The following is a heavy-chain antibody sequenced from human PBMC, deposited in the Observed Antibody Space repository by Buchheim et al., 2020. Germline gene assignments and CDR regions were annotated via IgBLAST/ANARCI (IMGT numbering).Heavy chain of an antibody. CDR2: INPSGGST. J-gene: IGHJ6*02. V-gene: IGHV1-46*03. CDR1: GYTFTSYY. CDR3: ARQGSQLLYAMTSWDYYYGMDV. Sequence: QVQLVQSGAEVKKPGASVKVSCKASGYTFTSYYMHWVRQAPGQGLEWMGIINPSGGSTSYAQKFQGRVTMTRDTSTSTVYMELSSLRSEDTAVYYCARQGSQLLYAMTSWDYYYGMDVWGQGTT. D-gene: IGHD2-8*01.